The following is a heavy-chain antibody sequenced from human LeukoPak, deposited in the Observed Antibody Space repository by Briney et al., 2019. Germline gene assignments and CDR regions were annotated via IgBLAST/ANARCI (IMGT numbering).Heavy chain of an antibody. CDR3: AKDLTAAAGIHY. J-gene: IGHJ4*02. CDR2: ISYDGSNK. V-gene: IGHV3-30*04. Sequence: GGSLRLSCAASGFTFSSYAMHWVRQAPGKGLEWVAVISYDGSNKYYADSVKGRFTISRDNSKNTLYLQMNSLRAEDAAVYYCAKDLTAAAGIHYWGQGTLVTVSS. D-gene: IGHD6-13*01. CDR1: GFTFSSYA.